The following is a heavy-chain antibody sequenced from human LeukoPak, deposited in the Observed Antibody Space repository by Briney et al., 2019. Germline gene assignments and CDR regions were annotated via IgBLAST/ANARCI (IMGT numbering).Heavy chain of an antibody. J-gene: IGHJ3*02. Sequence: ASVKVSCKASGYTFTGYYMHWVRQAPGQGLEWMGWINPNSGGTNYAQKFQGRVTMTRDTSISTAYMELSRLRSDDTAVYYCARGKRLLRYFDWGLIAFDIWGQGTMVTVSS. CDR2: INPNSGGT. CDR1: GYTFTGYY. D-gene: IGHD3-9*01. CDR3: ARGKRLLRYFDWGLIAFDI. V-gene: IGHV1-2*02.